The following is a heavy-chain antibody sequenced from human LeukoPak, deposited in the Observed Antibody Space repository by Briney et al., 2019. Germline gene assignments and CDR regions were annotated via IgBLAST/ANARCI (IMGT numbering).Heavy chain of an antibody. Sequence: AASVKVSCKASGYTFTSYYMHWVRQAPGQGLEWMGWISAYNGNTNYAQKLQGRVTMTTDTSTSTAYMELRSLRSDDTAVYYCARHSMRCSSTSCYTAEYYFDYWGQGTLVTVSS. CDR2: ISAYNGNT. J-gene: IGHJ4*02. V-gene: IGHV1-18*04. CDR1: GYTFTSYY. D-gene: IGHD2-2*02. CDR3: ARHSMRCSSTSCYTAEYYFDY.